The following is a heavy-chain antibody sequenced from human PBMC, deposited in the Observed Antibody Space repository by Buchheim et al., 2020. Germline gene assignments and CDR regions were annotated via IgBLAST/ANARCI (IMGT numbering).Heavy chain of an antibody. V-gene: IGHV4-34*01. CDR3: ATGTTELEVRVDY. CDR1: GGSFSGYY. D-gene: IGHD1-7*01. Sequence: QVQLQQWGAGLLKPSETLSLTCAVYGGSFSGYYWSWIRKPPGKGLEWIGEINHSGSTNYNPSLKSRVTISVDTSKNQFYLKLGSVTAADTAVYYCATGTTELEVRVDYWGQGTL. CDR2: INHSGST. J-gene: IGHJ4*02.